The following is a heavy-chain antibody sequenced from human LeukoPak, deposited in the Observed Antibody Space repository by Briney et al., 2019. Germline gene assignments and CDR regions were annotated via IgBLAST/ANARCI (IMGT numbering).Heavy chain of an antibody. CDR1: GYTFTSYG. D-gene: IGHD6-13*01. CDR2: MNPNSGNT. V-gene: IGHV1-8*02. J-gene: IGHJ4*02. Sequence: ASVKVSCKASGYTFTSYGISWVRQAPGQGLEWMGWMNPNSGNTGYAQKFQGRVTMTRNTSISTAYMELSSLRSEDTAVYYCARGTDPGIAAAGTGEEDYWGQGTLVTVSS. CDR3: ARGTDPGIAAAGTGEEDY.